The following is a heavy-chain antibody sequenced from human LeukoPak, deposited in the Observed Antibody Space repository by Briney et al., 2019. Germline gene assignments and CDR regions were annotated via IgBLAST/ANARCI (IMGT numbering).Heavy chain of an antibody. D-gene: IGHD2-21*01. V-gene: IGHV4-34*01. CDR3: ARFPDSEPIDT. CDR2: INHSGGT. Sequence: MSSETLSLTCVVSGGSFTGYYLTWIRQAPGKGLEWIGDINHSGGTAYNPSLKSRASVSLDTSKNQFSLYLTSVTAADTAVYLCARFPDSEPIDTWGQGTLVTVSS. J-gene: IGHJ4*02. CDR1: GGSFTGYY.